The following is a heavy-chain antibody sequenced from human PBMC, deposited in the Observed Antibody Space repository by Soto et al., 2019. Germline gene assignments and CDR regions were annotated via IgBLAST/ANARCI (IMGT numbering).Heavy chain of an antibody. CDR3: AFADLAGGWTS. D-gene: IGHD6-19*01. V-gene: IGHV3-23*01. CDR2: ISATSLNT. CDR1: GFSFGTFA. J-gene: IGHJ5*02. Sequence: EVQLLESGGGLVQPGGSLRLSCAGSGFTSGFSFGTFAMNWVRQAPGQGMEWVSAISATSLNTFYADSVKGRFTVSRDNSQNTLSLQMNSLRVEDTAVYFCAFADLAGGWTSWGQGTLVTVS.